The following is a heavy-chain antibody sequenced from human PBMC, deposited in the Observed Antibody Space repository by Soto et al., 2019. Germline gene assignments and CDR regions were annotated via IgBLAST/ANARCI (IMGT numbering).Heavy chain of an antibody. CDR2: ISAYNGNT. V-gene: IGHV1-18*04. D-gene: IGHD3-22*01. CDR3: ARGSSPAYYYDSSGYSPAFY. CDR1: GYTFTSYG. Sequence: ASVRVSCKASGYTFTSYGISWVRQAPGQGLEWMGWISAYNGNTNYAQKLQGRVTMTTDTSTSTAYMELRSLRSDDTAVYYCARGSSPAYYYDSSGYSPAFYWGQGTLVTVSS. J-gene: IGHJ4*02.